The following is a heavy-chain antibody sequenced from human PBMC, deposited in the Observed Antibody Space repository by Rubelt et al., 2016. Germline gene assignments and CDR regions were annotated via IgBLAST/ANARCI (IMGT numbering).Heavy chain of an antibody. CDR1: GGSISNYY. D-gene: IGHD3-3*01. V-gene: IGHV4-59*12. CDR3: ARGNYDFYGMDV. Sequence: QVQLQESGPGLVKPSETLSLTRSLSGGSISNYYYSWIRQTPGKGLEWMGYIYYSGSTNYNPSLKRRVTMSVDTSKNQFSLGPSAVTAADTAVYYCARGNYDFYGMDVWGQGTTVTVSS. J-gene: IGHJ6*02. CDR2: IYYSGST.